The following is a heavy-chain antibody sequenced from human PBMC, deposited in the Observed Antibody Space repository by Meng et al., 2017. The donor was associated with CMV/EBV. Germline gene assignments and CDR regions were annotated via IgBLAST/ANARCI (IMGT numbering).Heavy chain of an antibody. V-gene: IGHV3-21*01. J-gene: IGHJ6*02. CDR2: ISSSSSYI. D-gene: IGHD3-3*01. CDR3: AREGDRSTIFGVGPDGMDV. Sequence: GESLKISCAASGFTFSSYSMNWVRQAPGKGLEGVSSISSSSSYIYYADSVKGRFTISRDNAKNSLYLQMNSLRAEDTAVYYCAREGDRSTIFGVGPDGMDVWGQGTPVTVSS. CDR1: GFTFSSYS.